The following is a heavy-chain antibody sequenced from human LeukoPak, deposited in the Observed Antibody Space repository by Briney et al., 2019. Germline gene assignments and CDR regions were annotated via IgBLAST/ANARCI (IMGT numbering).Heavy chain of an antibody. D-gene: IGHD7-27*01. J-gene: IGHJ4*02. V-gene: IGHV4-34*01. Sequence: SETLSLTRAVYGGSFSGYYWSWIRQPPGKGLEWIGEINHSGSTNYNPSLKSRVTISVDTSKSQFSLRLSSVTAADTAVYYCARQSGVYHYFDYWGQGTLVTVSS. CDR1: GGSFSGYY. CDR3: ARQSGVYHYFDY. CDR2: INHSGST.